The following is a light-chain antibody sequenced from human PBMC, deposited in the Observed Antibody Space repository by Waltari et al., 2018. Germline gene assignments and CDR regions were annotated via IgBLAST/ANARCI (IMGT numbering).Light chain of an antibody. Sequence: QSVLTQPPSASGTPGQRVTISCSGSRSNIGNNYVYWYQQRPGTAPKLLIYRNNQRPSGGPDRFSGSKSGTSASLAISGLRSEDEADYYCAAWDDSLSGRVFGGGTKVTVL. CDR2: RNN. J-gene: IGLJ3*02. CDR1: RSNIGNNY. V-gene: IGLV1-47*01. CDR3: AAWDDSLSGRV.